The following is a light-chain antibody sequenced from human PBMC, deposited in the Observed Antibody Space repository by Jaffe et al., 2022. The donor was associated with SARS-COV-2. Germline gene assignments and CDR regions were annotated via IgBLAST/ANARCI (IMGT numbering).Light chain of an antibody. J-gene: IGLJ2*01. CDR1: SSNIGTNY. Sequence: QSVVTQPPSASGTPGQRVIISCSGRSSNIGTNYVYWYQQLPGTAPKLLIYKNNQRPSGVPDRFSGSKSGTSASLAISGLRSEDEADYYCAAWDDSLSGVVFGGGTKLTVL. CDR2: KNN. CDR3: AAWDDSLSGVV. V-gene: IGLV1-47*01.